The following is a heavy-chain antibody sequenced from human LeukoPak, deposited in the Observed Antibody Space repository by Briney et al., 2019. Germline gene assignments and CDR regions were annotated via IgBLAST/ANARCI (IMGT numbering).Heavy chain of an antibody. Sequence: GGSLRLSCAASGNTFSTYAMNWVRQAPGKGLEWVSYISSSGSTIYYADSVKGRFTISRDNAKNSLYLQMNSLRAEDTAVYYCAREAYFYGSGSHIGYNWFDPWGQGTLVTVSS. CDR3: AREAYFYGSGSHIGYNWFDP. CDR1: GNTFSTYA. J-gene: IGHJ5*02. CDR2: ISSSGSTI. V-gene: IGHV3-48*03. D-gene: IGHD3-10*01.